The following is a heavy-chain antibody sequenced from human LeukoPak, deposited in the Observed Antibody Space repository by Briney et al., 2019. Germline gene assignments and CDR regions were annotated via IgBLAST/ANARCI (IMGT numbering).Heavy chain of an antibody. Sequence: ASVKVSCKASGYTFTGYYMHWVRQAPGQGLEWMGWINPNSGGTNYAQKFQGRVTMTRDTSISTAYMELSRLRSDDTAVCYCARAPRYSGSYNPRWFDPWGQGTLVTVSS. CDR2: INPNSGGT. CDR3: ARAPRYSGSYNPRWFDP. J-gene: IGHJ5*02. CDR1: GYTFTGYY. D-gene: IGHD1-26*01. V-gene: IGHV1-2*02.